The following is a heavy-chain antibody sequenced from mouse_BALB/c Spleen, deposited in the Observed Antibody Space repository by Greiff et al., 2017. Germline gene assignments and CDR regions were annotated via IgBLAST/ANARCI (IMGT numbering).Heavy chain of an antibody. Sequence: VQLKESGAALVRSGASVKLSCTASGFNIKDYYLHWVKQRPGQCLEWIGWIDHENGDTEYAPKFQGKATMTADTSSHTAYLQLSSLTSEDTAVYYCNAVYDYDKIFDCWGQGTTLSGSS. D-gene: IGHD2-4*01. J-gene: IGHJ2*01. CDR1: GFNIKDYY. V-gene: IGHV14-4*02. CDR2: IDHENGDT. CDR3: NAVYDYDKIFDC.